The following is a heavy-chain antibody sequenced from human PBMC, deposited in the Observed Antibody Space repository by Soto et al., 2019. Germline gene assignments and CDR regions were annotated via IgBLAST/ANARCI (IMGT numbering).Heavy chain of an antibody. Sequence: PGGSLRLSCASSRFTFISYAMGWVRQGPGKGLEWVAVVSIGGSTHYADSVRGRFTISRDNSKNTLSLQMNSLTAEDTAVYFCAKRRGAGGHFDYWGQGALVT. CDR1: RFTFISYA. CDR2: VSIGGST. CDR3: AKRRGAGGHFDY. D-gene: IGHD2-15*01. V-gene: IGHV3-23*01. J-gene: IGHJ4*02.